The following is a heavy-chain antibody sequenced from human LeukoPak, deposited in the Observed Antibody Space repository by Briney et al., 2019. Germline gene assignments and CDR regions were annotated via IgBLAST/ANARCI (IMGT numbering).Heavy chain of an antibody. CDR1: VGPISRNHYY. J-gene: IGHJ4*02. CDR3: ASAPRQGSIGGLDY. CDR2: IFHNGGST. Sequence: PSETLTLTCAVSVGPISRNHYYWGWIRQPPDKGLGWIGSIFHNGGSTYYNPSLKSRVTISGETSKNQFSLKLSSVTAADTALYYCASAPRQGSIGGLDYWGQGTLVTVSS. V-gene: IGHV4-39*01. D-gene: IGHD3-16*01.